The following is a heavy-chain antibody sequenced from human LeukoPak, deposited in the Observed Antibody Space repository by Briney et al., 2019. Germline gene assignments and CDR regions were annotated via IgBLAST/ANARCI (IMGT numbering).Heavy chain of an antibody. Sequence: SETLSLTCTVSGGSISSSSCYWGWIRQPPGKGLEWIGSIYYSGSTYYNPSLKSRVTISVDTPKNQFSLKLSSVTAADTAVYYCARHPISDYDILTGYYPYWYFDLWGRGTLVTVSS. CDR3: ARHPISDYDILTGYYPYWYFDL. J-gene: IGHJ2*01. CDR1: GGSISSSSCY. D-gene: IGHD3-9*01. V-gene: IGHV4-39*01. CDR2: IYYSGST.